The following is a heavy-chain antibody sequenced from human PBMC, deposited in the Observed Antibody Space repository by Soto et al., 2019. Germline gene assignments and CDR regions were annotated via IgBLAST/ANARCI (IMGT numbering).Heavy chain of an antibody. V-gene: IGHV4-38-2*02. J-gene: IGHJ4*01. Sequence: SETLSLTCTVSGYSISSGSYWGWIRQPPGKGPEWIASIYHGGTTFYNPSLKSRVTVSVDKSNNQFSLKLRSVTAADTAVYYCAKAHVMAVAGSTFDYWGHGTLVTVSS. CDR3: AKAHVMAVAGSTFDY. D-gene: IGHD6-19*01. CDR2: IYHGGTT. CDR1: GYSISSGSY.